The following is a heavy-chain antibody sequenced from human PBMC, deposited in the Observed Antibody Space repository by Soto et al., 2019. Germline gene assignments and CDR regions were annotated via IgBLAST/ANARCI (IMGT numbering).Heavy chain of an antibody. V-gene: IGHV3-23*01. D-gene: IGHD1-26*01. CDR3: ARGPPEGRDFDY. CDR2: MSRTGDNT. Sequence: GGSLRLSCAASGFTFSIYAMTWVRQSPGKGLEWVSSMSRTGDNTYYADSVKGRFTISRDNSKNTLYLQMNSLRAEDTAIYYCARGPPEGRDFDYWGQGTLVTVSS. J-gene: IGHJ4*02. CDR1: GFTFSIYA.